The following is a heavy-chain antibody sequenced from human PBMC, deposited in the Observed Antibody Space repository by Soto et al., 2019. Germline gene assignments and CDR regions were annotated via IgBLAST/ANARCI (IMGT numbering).Heavy chain of an antibody. CDR2: FDPEDGET. J-gene: IGHJ4*02. D-gene: IGHD5-12*01. Sequence: ASVKVSCKVSGYTLTELSMHWVLRAPGKGLEWMGGFDPEDGETIYAQKFQGRVTMTEDTSTDTAYMELSSLRSEDTAVYYCATGKRHIVPTQRYWGQGTLVSVSS. V-gene: IGHV1-24*01. CDR1: GYTLTELS. CDR3: ATGKRHIVPTQRY.